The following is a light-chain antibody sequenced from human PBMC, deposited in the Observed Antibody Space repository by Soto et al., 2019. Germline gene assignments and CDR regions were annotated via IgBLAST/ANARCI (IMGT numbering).Light chain of an antibody. Sequence: DIQMTQSPSTLSASVGDRVTITCRASQTISSWLAWYQQKPGKAPKLLIYDASSLESGVPSRFSGRGSGTQFKLTISSLQPNYFATYYCQPYNSFSGTFGPGTKVEIK. CDR2: DAS. CDR3: QPYNSFSGT. V-gene: IGKV1-5*01. CDR1: QTISSW. J-gene: IGKJ1*01.